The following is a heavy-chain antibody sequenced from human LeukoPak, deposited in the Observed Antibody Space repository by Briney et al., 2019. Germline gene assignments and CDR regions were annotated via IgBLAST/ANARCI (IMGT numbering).Heavy chain of an antibody. CDR1: GGSISSYY. D-gene: IGHD3-10*01. J-gene: IGHJ5*02. CDR2: INHSGSA. V-gene: IGHV4-34*01. CDR3: ARHRSYYGSGSYLFWFDP. Sequence: PSETLSLTCTVSGGSISSYYWSWIRQPPGKGLEWIGEINHSGSANYNPSLKSRVTISVDTSKNQFSLKLSSVTAADTAVYYCARHRSYYGSGSYLFWFDPWGQGTLVTVSS.